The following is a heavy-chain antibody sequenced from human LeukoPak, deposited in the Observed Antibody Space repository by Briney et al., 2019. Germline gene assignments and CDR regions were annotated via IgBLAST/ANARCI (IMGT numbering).Heavy chain of an antibody. CDR1: GFTFSNAW. V-gene: IGHV3-7*03. CDR3: ARDLMGIAYRGAFYY. D-gene: IGHD6-13*01. Sequence: GGSLRLSCAASGFTFSNAWMTWVRQAPGRGLELVANIKEDGSEKYYVDSVKGRFTISRDNAKNSLYLQMNSLRAEDTAVYYCARDLMGIAYRGAFYYWGQGTLVTVSS. J-gene: IGHJ4*02. CDR2: IKEDGSEK.